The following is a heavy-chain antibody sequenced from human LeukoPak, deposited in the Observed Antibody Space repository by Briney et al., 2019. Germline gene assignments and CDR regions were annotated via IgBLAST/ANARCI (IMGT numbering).Heavy chain of an antibody. D-gene: IGHD3-22*01. CDR3: ANSYDSSGYFAFDI. Sequence: GGSLRLSCAASGFTFDDYAMHWVRQAPGKGLEWVSGISWNSGSIGYADSVKGRFTISRDNAKNSLYLQMNSLRAEDTALYYCANSYDSSGYFAFDIWGQGTMVTVSS. CDR2: ISWNSGSI. J-gene: IGHJ3*02. V-gene: IGHV3-9*01. CDR1: GFTFDDYA.